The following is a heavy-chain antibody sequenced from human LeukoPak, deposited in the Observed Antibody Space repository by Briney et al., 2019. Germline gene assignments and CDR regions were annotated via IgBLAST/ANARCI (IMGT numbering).Heavy chain of an antibody. CDR2: ISYDGSNR. CDR3: TTWGCGGDPRDCYLDH. V-gene: IGHV3-30-3*01. CDR1: GFIFSSNA. D-gene: IGHD2-21*02. Sequence: GRSLRLSCAASGFIFSSNAVNWVRQAPGKGLEWVAGISYDGSNRYYADSVKGRFTISRDNSKNTLYLQINSLRPEDTAVYYCTTWGCGGDPRDCYLDHWGQGTLVTVSS. J-gene: IGHJ4*02.